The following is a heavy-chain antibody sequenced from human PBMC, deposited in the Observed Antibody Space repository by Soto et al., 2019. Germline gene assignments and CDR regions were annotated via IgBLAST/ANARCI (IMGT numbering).Heavy chain of an antibody. CDR1: VYTFTSYG. CDR2: ISAYNGNT. CDR3: STPHDSSGWYFDY. Sequence: GASVKVSCKASVYTFTSYGISWVRQAPGQGLEWMGWISAYNGNTNYAQKLQGRVTMTTDTSTSTAYMELWSLRSDDTAVYYCSTPHDSSGWYFDYWGQGTLVPGSS. J-gene: IGHJ4*02. V-gene: IGHV1-18*01. D-gene: IGHD6-19*01.